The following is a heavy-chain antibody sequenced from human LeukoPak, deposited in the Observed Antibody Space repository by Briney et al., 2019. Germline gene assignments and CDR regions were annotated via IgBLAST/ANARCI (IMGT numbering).Heavy chain of an antibody. CDR1: GGSISSYY. D-gene: IGHD4-23*01. CDR2: IYYSGST. V-gene: IGHV4-59*01. CDR3: AREFDYGGNSNAFDI. J-gene: IGHJ3*02. Sequence: SETLSLTCTVSGGSISSYYWSWIRQPPGKGLEWIGYIYYSGSTNYNPSLKSRVTISVDTSKNQFSLKLSSVTAADTAVYYCAREFDYGGNSNAFDIWGQGTMVTVSS.